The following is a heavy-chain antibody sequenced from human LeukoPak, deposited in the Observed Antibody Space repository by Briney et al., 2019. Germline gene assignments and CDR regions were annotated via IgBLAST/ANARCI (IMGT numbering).Heavy chain of an antibody. CDR2: INHSGST. CDR3: ARGPLTSYYGSGSYKPIDY. Sequence: SETLSLTCAVYGGSFSGYYWSWIRQPPGKGLEWIGEINHSGSTNYNPSLKSRVTISVDTSKNQFSLKLSSVTAADTAVYYCARGPLTSYYGSGSYKPIDYWGQGTLVTVSS. CDR1: GGSFSGYY. J-gene: IGHJ4*02. D-gene: IGHD3-10*01. V-gene: IGHV4-34*01.